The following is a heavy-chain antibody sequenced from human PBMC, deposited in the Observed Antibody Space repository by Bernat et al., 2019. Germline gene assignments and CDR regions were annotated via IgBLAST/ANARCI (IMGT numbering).Heavy chain of an antibody. D-gene: IGHD6-6*01. Sequence: QVQLVQSGAEVKKPGASVKVSCKASGYTFSSYAISWVRQAPGQGLEWMGGIIPIFGTANYAQKFQGRVTITADESTSTAYMELSSLRSEDTAVYYCALGLPSAKGIAARPRYWGQGTLVTVSS. CDR3: ALGLPSAKGIAARPRY. CDR1: GYTFSSYA. J-gene: IGHJ4*02. V-gene: IGHV1-69*01. CDR2: IIPIFGTA.